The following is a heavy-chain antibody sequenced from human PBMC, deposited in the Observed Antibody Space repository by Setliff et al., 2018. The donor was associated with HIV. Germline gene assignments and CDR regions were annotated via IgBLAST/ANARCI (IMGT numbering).Heavy chain of an antibody. CDR1: GFTFSSYS. D-gene: IGHD6-13*01. Sequence: GGSLRLSCAASGFTFSSYSMNWVRQAPGKGLEWVSYISSSSSTIYYADSVMGRFTISRDNAKNSLYLQMNSLRAEDTAAYYCARDNLAAAGLFFDYWGQGTLVTVSS. CDR3: ARDNLAAAGLFFDY. J-gene: IGHJ4*02. V-gene: IGHV3-48*01. CDR2: ISSSSSTI.